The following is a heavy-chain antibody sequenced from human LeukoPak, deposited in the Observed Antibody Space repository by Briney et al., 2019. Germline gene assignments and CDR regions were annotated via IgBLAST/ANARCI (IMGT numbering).Heavy chain of an antibody. CDR1: GFTFSSYS. D-gene: IGHD5-18*01. V-gene: IGHV3-21*04. J-gene: IGHJ4*02. Sequence: MAGGSLRLSCAASGFTFSSYSMNWVRQAPGKGLEWVSSISSSSSYIYYADSVMSRFTISRHNSRNTLYLQMNSLRAEDTAVYYCARVDTVMAYYFDLWGQGTLVTVSS. CDR2: ISSSSSYI. CDR3: ARVDTVMAYYFDL.